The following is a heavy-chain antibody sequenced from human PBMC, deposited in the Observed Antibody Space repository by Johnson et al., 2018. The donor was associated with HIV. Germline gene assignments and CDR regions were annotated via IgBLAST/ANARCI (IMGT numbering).Heavy chain of an antibody. CDR2: ISGSGDTT. CDR3: ARGRARAFDI. V-gene: IGHV3-23*04. CDR1: AFTFSKYA. D-gene: IGHD5-12*01. Sequence: VQLVESGGGLVQPGGSLRLSCAASAFTFSKYAMSWVRQAPGKGLEWVSGISGSGDTTDYADSVKGRFTVSRDNSKNTLYLQMNSLRAEDTAVYYCARGRARAFDIWGQGTMVTVSS. J-gene: IGHJ3*02.